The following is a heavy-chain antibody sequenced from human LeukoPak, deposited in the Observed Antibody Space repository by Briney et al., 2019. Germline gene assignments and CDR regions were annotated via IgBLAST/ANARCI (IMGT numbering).Heavy chain of an antibody. D-gene: IGHD2-15*01. CDR1: GFTVSSNY. J-gene: IGHJ4*02. CDR3: ARAPWWYAEYYFDY. Sequence: GGSLRLSCAASGFTVSSNYMSWVRQAPGKGLEWVSVIYSGGSTYYADSVKGRFTISRDNSKNTLYLQMNSLRAEDTAVYYCARAPWWYAEYYFDYWGQGTLVTVSS. V-gene: IGHV3-66*01. CDR2: IYSGGST.